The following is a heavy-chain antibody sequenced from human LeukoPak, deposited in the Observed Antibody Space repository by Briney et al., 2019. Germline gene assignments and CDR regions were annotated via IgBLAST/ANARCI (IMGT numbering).Heavy chain of an antibody. D-gene: IGHD6-13*01. Sequence: GGSLRLSCAASGFTFSSYWMSWVRQAPGKGLEWVSYISSSSSTIYYADSVKGRFTISRDNAKNSLYLQMNSLRAEDTAVYYCARDIAAAATWWGQGTLVTVSS. V-gene: IGHV3-48*04. CDR3: ARDIAAAATW. CDR1: GFTFSSYW. J-gene: IGHJ4*02. CDR2: ISSSSSTI.